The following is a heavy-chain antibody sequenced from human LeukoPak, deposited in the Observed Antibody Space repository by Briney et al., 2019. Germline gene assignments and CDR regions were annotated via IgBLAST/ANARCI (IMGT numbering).Heavy chain of an antibody. V-gene: IGHV1-69*13. CDR2: IIPIFGTA. CDR1: AGTFSSYA. CDR3: AREVPPLYDYVWGSYRYYFDY. Sequence: GASVKVSCKASAGTFSSYAISWVRQAPGQGLEWMGGIIPIFGTANYAQKFQGRVTITADESTSTAYMELSSLRSEDTAVYYCAREVPPLYDYVWGSYRYYFDYWGQGTLVTVSS. J-gene: IGHJ4*02. D-gene: IGHD3-16*02.